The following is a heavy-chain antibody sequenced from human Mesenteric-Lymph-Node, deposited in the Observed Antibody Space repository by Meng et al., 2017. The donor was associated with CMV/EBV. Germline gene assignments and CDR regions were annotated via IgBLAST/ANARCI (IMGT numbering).Heavy chain of an antibody. V-gene: IGHV4-38-2*02. J-gene: IGHJ6*02. CDR3: ARAISSTPGLDSYHYGVDV. Sequence: SETLSLTCTVSGYSITSGYFWGWIRQSPGKGLEWIGSVSHSGISNYNASLRSRVTISLDTSNNQFSLRLNSVTAPDTAVYYCARAISSTPGLDSYHYGVDVWGQGTTVTVSS. CDR1: GYSITSGYF. CDR2: VSHSGIS. D-gene: IGHD2-2*01.